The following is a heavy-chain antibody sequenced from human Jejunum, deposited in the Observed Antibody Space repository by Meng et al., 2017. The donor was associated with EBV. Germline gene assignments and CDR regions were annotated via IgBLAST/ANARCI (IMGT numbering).Heavy chain of an antibody. D-gene: IGHD4-23*01. V-gene: IGHV1-18*01. J-gene: IGHJ5*02. CDR1: GYSLVNYG. CDR3: ARNYYGGNHHFAAS. CDR2: ISPYNGNT. Sequence: VQLVQAGAEVENPGASVQVSCKASGYSLVNYGISWVRQAPGQGLELMGWISPYNGNTNSEPKLQDRLTMTTDTSTSTVYLELRSLTSDDTAVYYCARNYYGGNHHFAASWGQGTLVTVSS.